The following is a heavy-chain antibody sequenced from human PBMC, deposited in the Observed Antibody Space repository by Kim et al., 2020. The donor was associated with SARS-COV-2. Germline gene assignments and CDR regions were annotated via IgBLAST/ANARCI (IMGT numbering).Heavy chain of an antibody. D-gene: IGHD2-21*02. J-gene: IGHJ4*02. Sequence: YYNRSLKSRLTISVDTSKNQFSLRLSSVTAADTAVYYCARQFGDYGGFDYWGQGTLVTVSS. CDR3: ARQFGDYGGFDY. V-gene: IGHV4-39*01.